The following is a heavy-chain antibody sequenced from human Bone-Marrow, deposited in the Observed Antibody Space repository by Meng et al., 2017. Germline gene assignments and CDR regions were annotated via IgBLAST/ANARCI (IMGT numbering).Heavy chain of an antibody. Sequence: GESLKISCAASGFTFDDYGMSWVRQAPGKGLEWVSGINWNGGSTGYADSVKGRFTISRDNAKNSLYLQMNSLRAEDTALYYCARDGKWFGELLSISPNYWFDPWGQGTLVTVSS. J-gene: IGHJ5*02. CDR2: INWNGGST. CDR1: GFTFDDYG. D-gene: IGHD3-10*01. CDR3: ARDGKWFGELLSISPNYWFDP. V-gene: IGHV3-20*04.